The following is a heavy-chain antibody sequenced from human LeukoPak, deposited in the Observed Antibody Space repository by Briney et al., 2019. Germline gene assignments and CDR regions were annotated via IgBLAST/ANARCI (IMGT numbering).Heavy chain of an antibody. D-gene: IGHD4-17*01. V-gene: IGHV3-7*01. J-gene: IGHJ4*02. CDR1: GFTFNTYW. CDR2: IKQDESKK. CDR3: ARDVDGDLDY. Sequence: GGSLRLSCAASGFTFNTYWMSWVRQAPGKGPEWVANIKQDESKKHYVDSVKGRFIISRDNAKNSLYLQMSSLRVEDTAVYYCARDVDGDLDYWGQETLVTVSS.